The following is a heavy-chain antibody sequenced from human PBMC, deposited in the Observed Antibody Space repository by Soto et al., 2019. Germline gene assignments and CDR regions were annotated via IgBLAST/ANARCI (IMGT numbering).Heavy chain of an antibody. CDR2: VYYSGST. D-gene: IGHD3-3*01. CDR1: GDSVNSYY. V-gene: IGHV4-59*08. CDR3: ARVGVHYDFWSGYYTDYYYGMDV. J-gene: IGHJ6*02. Sequence: SEPLSLPCTVTGDSVNSYYWSWMRQPPGKGLECMGYVYYSGSTNYNPSLKSRVTISVDTSKNQISLRLSSVTAADTAVYYCARVGVHYDFWSGYYTDYYYGMDVWGQGTTVTVSS.